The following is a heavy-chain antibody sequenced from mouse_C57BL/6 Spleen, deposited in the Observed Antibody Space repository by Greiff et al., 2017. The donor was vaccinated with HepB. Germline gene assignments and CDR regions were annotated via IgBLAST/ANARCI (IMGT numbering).Heavy chain of an antibody. J-gene: IGHJ2*01. CDR3: ARHVITTVVAMSYFDY. D-gene: IGHD1-1*01. Sequence: EVQLVESGGDLVKPGGSLKLSCAASGFTFSSYGMSWVRQTPDKRLEWVATISSGGSYTYYPDSVKGRFTISRDNAKNTLYLQMSSLKSEDTAMYYCARHVITTVVAMSYFDYWGQGTTLTVSS. CDR2: ISSGGSYT. V-gene: IGHV5-6*01. CDR1: GFTFSSYG.